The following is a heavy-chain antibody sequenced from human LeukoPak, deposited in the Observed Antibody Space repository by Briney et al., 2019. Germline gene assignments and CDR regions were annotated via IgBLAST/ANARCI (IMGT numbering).Heavy chain of an antibody. CDR1: GFTFSSYS. CDR2: ISSSSSYI. J-gene: IGHJ6*03. CDR3: AKDPRYCSGGSCYYVRYYYYMDV. Sequence: PGGSLRLSCAASGFTFSSYSMNWVRQAPGKGLEWVSSISSSSSYIYYADSVKGRFTISRDNAKNSLYLQMNSLRAEDTAVYYCAKDPRYCSGGSCYYVRYYYYMDVWGKGTTVTVSS. D-gene: IGHD2-15*01. V-gene: IGHV3-21*04.